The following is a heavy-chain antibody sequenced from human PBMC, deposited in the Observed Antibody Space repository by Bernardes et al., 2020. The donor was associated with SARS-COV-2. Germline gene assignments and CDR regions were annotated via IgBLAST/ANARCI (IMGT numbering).Heavy chain of an antibody. V-gene: IGHV4-34*01. CDR2: INHSGST. CDR1: GGSFSGYY. CDR3: ARAAGLRLYYYYGMDV. Sequence: SETLSLTCAVYGGSFSGYYWSWIRQPPGKGLEWIGEINHSGSTNYNPSLKSRVTISVDTSKNQFSLKLSSVTAADTAVYYCARAAGLRLYYYYGMDVWGQGTTVTVSS. J-gene: IGHJ6*02.